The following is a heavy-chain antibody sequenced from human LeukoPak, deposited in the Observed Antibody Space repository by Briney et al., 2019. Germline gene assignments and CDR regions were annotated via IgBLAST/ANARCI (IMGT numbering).Heavy chain of an antibody. Sequence: GGSLRLSCAASGFMFRSFEMYWVRQAPGKGLEWVAYISSGGTTMYYADSVKGRFTISRDDAKNSLFLQMNSLRAEDTAVYYCALLAVASDFDYWGQGTLATVSS. D-gene: IGHD6-19*01. CDR1: GFMFRSFE. J-gene: IGHJ4*02. CDR3: ALLAVASDFDY. CDR2: ISSGGTTM. V-gene: IGHV3-48*03.